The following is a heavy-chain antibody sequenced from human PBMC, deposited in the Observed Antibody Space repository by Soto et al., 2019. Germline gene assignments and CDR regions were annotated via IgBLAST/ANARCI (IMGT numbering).Heavy chain of an antibody. CDR1: VGSISSYY. CDR2: IYYSGST. Sequence: SETLSLTCTVSVGSISSYYWSWIRQPPGKGLEWIGHIYYSGSTNYNPSLKSRVTISVDTSKNQFSLKLSSVTAADTAVYYCARDYVEMATRWFDPWGQGTLVTVSS. V-gene: IGHV4-59*01. J-gene: IGHJ5*02. CDR3: ARDYVEMATRWFDP. D-gene: IGHD5-12*01.